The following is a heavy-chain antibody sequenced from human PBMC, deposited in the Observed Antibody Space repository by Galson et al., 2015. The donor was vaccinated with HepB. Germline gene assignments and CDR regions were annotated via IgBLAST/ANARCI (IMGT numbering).Heavy chain of an antibody. J-gene: IGHJ6*03. CDR1: GYTFTSYG. CDR2: ISAYNGNT. D-gene: IGHD5-12*01. CDR3: ARDREDIVANGGAGDYYYYMDV. V-gene: IGHV1-18*01. Sequence: SVKVSCKASGYTFTSYGISWVRQAPGQGLEWMGWISAYNGNTNYAQKLQGRVTMTTDTSTSTAYMELRSLRSDDTAVYYCARDREDIVANGGAGDYYYYMDVWGKGTTVTVSS.